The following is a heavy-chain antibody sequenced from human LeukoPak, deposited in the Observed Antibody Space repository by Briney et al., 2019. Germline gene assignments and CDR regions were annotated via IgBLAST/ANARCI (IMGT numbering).Heavy chain of an antibody. V-gene: IGHV3-74*01. J-gene: IGHJ6*02. CDR2: INSDGSST. Sequence: GSLRLSCAGSGFTFSSYWMHWGRPAPGKGLVWVLRINSDGSSTGYADSVKGRFTISRDNAKNTLYLQMNSLRAEDTAVYHCAREFVRSSWPYYYYGMDVWGQGTTVTVSS. CDR1: GFTFSSYW. D-gene: IGHD6-13*01. CDR3: AREFVRSSWPYYYYGMDV.